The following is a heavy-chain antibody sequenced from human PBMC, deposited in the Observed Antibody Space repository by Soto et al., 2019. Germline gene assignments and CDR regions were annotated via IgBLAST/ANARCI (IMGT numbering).Heavy chain of an antibody. V-gene: IGHV1-69*13. Sequence: GASVKVSCKASGGTFSSYAISWVRQAPGQGLEWMGGIIPIFGTANYAQKFQGRVTITADESTSTAYMELSSLRSEDTAVYYCARGVGLGYCSGGSCYLPYYYYYYGMDVWGKGTTVTVSS. CDR2: IIPIFGTA. J-gene: IGHJ6*04. CDR3: ARGVGLGYCSGGSCYLPYYYYYYGMDV. D-gene: IGHD2-15*01. CDR1: GGTFSSYA.